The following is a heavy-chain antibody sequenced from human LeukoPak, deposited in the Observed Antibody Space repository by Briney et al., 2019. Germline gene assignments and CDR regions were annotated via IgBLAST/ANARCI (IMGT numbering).Heavy chain of an antibody. Sequence: GGTLRLSCAASGFTFSSYSMNWVRQAPGKGLEWVSSISSSSSYIYYADSVKGRFTISRDNAKNSLYLQMNSLRAEDTAVYYCASKLTMVRGVIITPDYWGQGTLVTVSS. D-gene: IGHD3-10*01. CDR2: ISSSSSYI. CDR3: ASKLTMVRGVIITPDY. CDR1: GFTFSSYS. J-gene: IGHJ4*02. V-gene: IGHV3-21*01.